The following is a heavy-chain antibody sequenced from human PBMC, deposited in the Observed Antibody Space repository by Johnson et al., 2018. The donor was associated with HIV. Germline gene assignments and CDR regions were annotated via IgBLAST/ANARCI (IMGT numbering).Heavy chain of an antibody. CDR1: GFTFSSYA. CDR3: ARDFMYAFDI. J-gene: IGHJ3*02. CDR2: ISYDGSNK. D-gene: IGHD3-10*02. V-gene: IGHV3-30*04. Sequence: QVQLVESGGGVVQPGMSLRLSCAASGFTFSSYAMHWVRQAPGKGLEWVAVISYDGSNKYYADSVKGRFTISRDNSKNTLYLQMNSLRAEDTAVYYCARDFMYAFDIWGQGTMVTVSS.